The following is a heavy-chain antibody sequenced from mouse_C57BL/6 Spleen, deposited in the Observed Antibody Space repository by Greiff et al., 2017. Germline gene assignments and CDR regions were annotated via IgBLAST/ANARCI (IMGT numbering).Heavy chain of an antibody. CDR1: GYTFTSYW. CDR2: IDPSDSYT. Sequence: VQLQQPGAELVKPGASVKLSCKASGYTFTSYWMQWVKQRPGQGLEWIGEIDPSDSYTNYNQKFKGKATLTVDTSSSTAYMQLSSLTSEDSAVYYCARAGGTAQAGFAYWGQGTLVTVSA. CDR3: ARAGGTAQAGFAY. J-gene: IGHJ3*01. D-gene: IGHD3-2*02. V-gene: IGHV1-50*01.